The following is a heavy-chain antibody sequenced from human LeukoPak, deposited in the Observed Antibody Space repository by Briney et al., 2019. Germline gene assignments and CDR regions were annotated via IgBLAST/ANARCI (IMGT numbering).Heavy chain of an antibody. J-gene: IGHJ5*02. CDR3: ARLGYSYGEAVDWFDT. D-gene: IGHD5-18*01. CDR1: GYSFTSYW. V-gene: IGHV5-51*01. CDR2: IYPGDSDT. Sequence: ESLKTSCKGSGYSFTSYWIGWVRRMPGKGLEWMGIIYPGDSDTRYSPSFKGQVTISADKSIITAYLQWSSLKASDTAMYYCARLGYSYGEAVDWFDTWGQGTLVTVSS.